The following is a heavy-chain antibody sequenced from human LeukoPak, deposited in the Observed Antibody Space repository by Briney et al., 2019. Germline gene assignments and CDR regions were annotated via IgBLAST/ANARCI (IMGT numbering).Heavy chain of an antibody. J-gene: IGHJ4*02. Sequence: ASVKVSCKVSGYTLTELSMHLVRQAPGKGLEWMGGFDPEDGETIYAQKFQGRVTMTEDTSTDTAYMELSSLRSEDTGVYHYASGRYIAAVPWWGQGTLVTVSS. V-gene: IGHV1-24*01. CDR2: FDPEDGET. D-gene: IGHD6-13*01. CDR3: ASGRYIAAVPW. CDR1: GYTLTELS.